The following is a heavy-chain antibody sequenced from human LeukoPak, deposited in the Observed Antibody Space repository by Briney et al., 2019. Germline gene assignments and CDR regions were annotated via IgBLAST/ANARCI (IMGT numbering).Heavy chain of an antibody. J-gene: IGHJ4*02. V-gene: IGHV1-18*01. CDR3: ARDKASGGLSWIQLWSDRFDY. CDR2: ISAYNGNT. CDR1: GYTFTSYG. D-gene: IGHD5-18*01. Sequence: ASVKVSCKASGYTFTSYGISWVRQAPGQGLEWMGWISAYNGNTNYAQKLQGRVTMTTDTSTSTAYMELRSLRSDGTAVYYCARDKASGGLSWIQLWSDRFDYWGQGTLVTVSS.